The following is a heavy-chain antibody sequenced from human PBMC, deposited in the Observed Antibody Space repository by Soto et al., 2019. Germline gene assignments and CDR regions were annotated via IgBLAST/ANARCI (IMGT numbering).Heavy chain of an antibody. CDR3: ARGLNRDYDFWSGYWGAFDI. J-gene: IGHJ3*02. Sequence: GGALRVSCAASGFPFSSYEMNWVRQAPGKGLEWVSYISSSGSTIYYADSVKGRFTISRDNAKNSLYLQMNSLRAEDTAVYYCARGLNRDYDFWSGYWGAFDIWGQGTMVTVSS. CDR1: GFPFSSYE. D-gene: IGHD3-3*01. V-gene: IGHV3-48*03. CDR2: ISSSGSTI.